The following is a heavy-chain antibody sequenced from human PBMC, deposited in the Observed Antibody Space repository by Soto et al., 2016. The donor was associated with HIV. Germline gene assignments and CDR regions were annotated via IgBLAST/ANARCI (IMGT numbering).Heavy chain of an antibody. Sequence: EVQLVESGGDLVQPGGSLRLSCIASGFTFRNYWMHWVRQGPGRGLVWVSRINTDGSIRNYVGSVKGRFTISRDNAANTVYLEMNGLRAEDTAVYYCARVPRPSSGSYGLLFGYDYQYMDVWGQRATVTVSS. J-gene: IGHJ6*01. D-gene: IGHD1-26*01. V-gene: IGHV3-74*01. CDR1: GFTFRNYW. CDR2: INTDGSIR. CDR3: ARVPRPSSGSYGLLFGYDYQYMDV.